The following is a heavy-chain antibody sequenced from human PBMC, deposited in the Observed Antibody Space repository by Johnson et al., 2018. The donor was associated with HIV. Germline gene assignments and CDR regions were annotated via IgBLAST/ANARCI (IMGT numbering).Heavy chain of an antibody. CDR1: GFTFSSFA. V-gene: IGHV3-30*04. J-gene: IGHJ3*02. D-gene: IGHD2-8*01. CDR2: ISYSGSNK. CDR3: ARGGVVHDAFDI. Sequence: QVQLVESGGGVVQPGRSLRLSCAASGFTFSSFAMHWVRQTPGNGLEWVSIISYSGSNKYYADSVNGRFTISRDNSKNTLYLQMNTLRAEDTAVYYCARGGVVHDAFDIWGQGTMVTVSS.